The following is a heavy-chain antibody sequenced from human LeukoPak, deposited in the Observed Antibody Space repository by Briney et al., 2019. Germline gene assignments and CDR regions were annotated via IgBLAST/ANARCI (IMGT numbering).Heavy chain of an antibody. J-gene: IGHJ6*02. V-gene: IGHV3-48*03. Sequence: PGGSLRLSCAASGFTFSSYEMNWVRQAPGKGLEWDSYISGSGSTIYYADSVKGRLTISRDNAQNSLYLQMNSLRAEDTAVYLCARRDHSMTMIRGVTYYYYNGMDVWGQGTTVTVSS. D-gene: IGHD3-10*01. CDR1: GFTFSSYE. CDR2: ISGSGSTI. CDR3: ARRDHSMTMIRGVTYYYYNGMDV.